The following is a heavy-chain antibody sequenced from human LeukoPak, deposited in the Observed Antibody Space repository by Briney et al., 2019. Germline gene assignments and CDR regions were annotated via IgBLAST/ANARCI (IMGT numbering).Heavy chain of an antibody. CDR1: GYTFTSYY. CDR3: AREGIAVAGTSFWFDP. CDR2: INPSGGST. D-gene: IGHD6-19*01. Sequence: ASVKVSCKASGYTFTSYYMHWVRQAPGQGLEWMGRINPSGGSTSYAQKFQGRVTMTRDMSTSTVYMELSSLRSEDTAVYYCAREGIAVAGTSFWFDPWGQGTLVTVSS. V-gene: IGHV1-46*01. J-gene: IGHJ5*02.